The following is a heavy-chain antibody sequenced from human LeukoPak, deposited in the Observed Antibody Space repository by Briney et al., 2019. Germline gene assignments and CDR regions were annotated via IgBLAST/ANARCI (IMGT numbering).Heavy chain of an antibody. CDR2: IYSGGST. CDR1: GFTFSSYG. V-gene: IGHV3-53*01. J-gene: IGHJ4*02. CDR3: ARADQTYFDY. D-gene: IGHD2-2*01. Sequence: PGGSLRLSCAASGFTFSSYGMHWVRQAPGKGLEWVSVIYSGGSTYYADSVKGRFTISRDNSKNTLYLQMNSLRAEDTAVYYCARADQTYFDYWGQGTLVTVSS.